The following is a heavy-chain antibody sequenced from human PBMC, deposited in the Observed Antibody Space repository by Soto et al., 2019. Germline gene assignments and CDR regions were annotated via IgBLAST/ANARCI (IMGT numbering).Heavy chain of an antibody. J-gene: IGHJ4*02. CDR1: GYTFTSYA. D-gene: IGHD2-21*02. V-gene: IGHV1-3*01. CDR3: ASHYCGGDCYPAHRFDY. Sequence: GASVKVSCKASGYTFTSYAMHWVRQAPGQRFEWMGWINAGNGNTKYSQKFQGRVTITRDTSASTAYMELSSLRSEDTAVYYCASHYCGGDCYPAHRFDYWGQGTLVTVSS. CDR2: INAGNGNT.